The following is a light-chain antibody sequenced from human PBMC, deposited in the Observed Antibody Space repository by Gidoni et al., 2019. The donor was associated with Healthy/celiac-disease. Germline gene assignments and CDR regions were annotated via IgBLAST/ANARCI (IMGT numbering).Light chain of an antibody. V-gene: IGKV1-5*03. CDR1: HSISSW. CDR3: QQYNSYWGT. J-gene: IGKJ2*01. CDR2: KAS. Sequence: DIQMTQSPSTLSASVGDRGTITCRASHSISSWLAWYQQKPGKAPKLLLYKASSLESGVPSRFSGSGSGTEFTLTISSLQPDDFATYYCQQYNSYWGTFGQGTKLEIK.